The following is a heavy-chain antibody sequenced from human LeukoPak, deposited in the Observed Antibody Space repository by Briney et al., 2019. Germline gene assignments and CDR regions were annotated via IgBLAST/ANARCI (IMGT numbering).Heavy chain of an antibody. CDR2: ISWNSASV. J-gene: IGHJ4*02. V-gene: IGHV3-9*01. Sequence: GGSLRLSCEASGFTFDDYGMHWVRQAPGKGLEWVSTISWNSASVGYVDSVKGRFTNSRDNDKKTLYLQMNSLRPEDTALYYCAKDYGYSSSWYNYWGQGTLVTVSS. CDR1: GFTFDDYG. D-gene: IGHD6-13*01. CDR3: AKDYGYSSSWYNY.